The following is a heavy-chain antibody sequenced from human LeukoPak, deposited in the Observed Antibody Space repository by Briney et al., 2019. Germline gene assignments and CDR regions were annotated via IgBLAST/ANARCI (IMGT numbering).Heavy chain of an antibody. D-gene: IGHD3-22*01. CDR2: IIPIFGTA. CDR1: GGTFSSYA. J-gene: IGHJ5*02. V-gene: IGHV1-69*05. Sequence: SVKVSCKASGGTFSSYAISWVRQAPGQGLEWMGGIIPIFGTANYAQKFQGRVTITTDESTSTAYMELSSLRSEDTAVYYCARAYYYDSSGYYILGWFDPWGQGTLVTVSS. CDR3: ARAYYYDSSGYYILGWFDP.